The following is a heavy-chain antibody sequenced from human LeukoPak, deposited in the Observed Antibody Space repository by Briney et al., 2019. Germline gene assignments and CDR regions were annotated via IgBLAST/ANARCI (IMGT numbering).Heavy chain of an antibody. Sequence: GGSLRLSCAASGFTVSSNYMSWVRQAPGKGLEWVGRIKSKTDGGTTDYAAPVKGRFTISRDDSKNTLYLQMNSLKTEDTAVYYCTTVINDYVWGSYRPEDAFDIWGQGTMVTVSS. CDR2: IKSKTDGGTT. V-gene: IGHV3-15*01. J-gene: IGHJ3*02. CDR1: GFTVSSNY. D-gene: IGHD3-16*02. CDR3: TTVINDYVWGSYRPEDAFDI.